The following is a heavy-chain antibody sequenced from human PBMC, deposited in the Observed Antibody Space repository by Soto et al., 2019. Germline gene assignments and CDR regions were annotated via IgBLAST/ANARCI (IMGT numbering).Heavy chain of an antibody. CDR1: GFTFRDHY. CDR3: ARVALSGEPRKYSDY. CDR2: TRNKANSYST. J-gene: IGHJ4*02. D-gene: IGHD4-17*01. V-gene: IGHV3-72*01. Sequence: EVQLVEAGGGLVQPGGSLRLSCAASGFTFRDHYMDCVRQAPGKGLEWVGRTRNKANSYSTEYAASGKGRFTISRDDSKNSLYLQMNTLKTGDTAVYYCARVALSGEPRKYSDYWGPGTLVTVST.